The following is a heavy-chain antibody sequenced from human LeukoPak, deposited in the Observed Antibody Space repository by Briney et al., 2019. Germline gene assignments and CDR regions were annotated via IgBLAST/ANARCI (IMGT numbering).Heavy chain of an antibody. CDR1: GFTFSSYA. J-gene: IGHJ4*02. CDR2: IYYSGST. Sequence: PGGSLRLSCAASGFTFSSYAMSWVRQAPGKGLEWIGSIYYSGSTYYNPSLKSRVAISVDTSKNQFSLKLSSVTAADTAVYYCARDFDYGDYAPNYFDYWGQGTLVTVSS. CDR3: ARDFDYGDYAPNYFDY. D-gene: IGHD4-17*01. V-gene: IGHV4-39*07.